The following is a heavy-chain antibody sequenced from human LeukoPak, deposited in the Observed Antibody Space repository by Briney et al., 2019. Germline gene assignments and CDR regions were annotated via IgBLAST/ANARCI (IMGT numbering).Heavy chain of an antibody. Sequence: GGSLRLSCAVSGFTFSSYAINWVRQAPGKGLEWVSSISGSSGSTFYADSVKGRFTISRDNSKNTLYLQMNSLRAEDTAVYYCARALYDSSGFNWFDPWGQGTLVTVSS. D-gene: IGHD3-22*01. CDR2: ISGSSGST. CDR3: ARALYDSSGFNWFDP. V-gene: IGHV3-23*01. CDR1: GFTFSSYA. J-gene: IGHJ5*02.